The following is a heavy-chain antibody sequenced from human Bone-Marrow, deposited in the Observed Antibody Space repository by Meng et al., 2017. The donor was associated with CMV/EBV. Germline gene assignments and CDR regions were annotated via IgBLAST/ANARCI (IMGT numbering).Heavy chain of an antibody. D-gene: IGHD3-22*01. CDR2: IKQDGSEK. Sequence: GGSLRLSCAASGFTFSSYWMSWVRQAPGKGLEWVANIKQDGSEKYYVDSVKGRFTISRDNAKNSLYLQMNSLRAEDTALYYCARDGSSYYYDSSGYYYWGQGTLVTVSS. CDR1: GFTFSSYW. J-gene: IGHJ4*02. CDR3: ARDGSSYYYDSSGYYY. V-gene: IGHV3-7*03.